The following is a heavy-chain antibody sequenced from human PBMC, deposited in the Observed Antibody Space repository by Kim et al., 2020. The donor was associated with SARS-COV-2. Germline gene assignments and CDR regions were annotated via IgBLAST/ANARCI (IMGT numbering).Heavy chain of an antibody. D-gene: IGHD6-19*01. J-gene: IGHJ4*01. CDR1: GFTFANYV. V-gene: IGHV3-9*01. CDR2: IKRNSVEM. Sequence: GGSLRLSCAASGFTFANYVMHWVRQAPGKGLEWVSGIKRNSVEMGYADSVKGRFIISRDNANNSLYLQMNSLSPEDTAVYFCAKDLNQITGPAMAGYDY. CDR3: AKDLNQITGPAMAGYDY.